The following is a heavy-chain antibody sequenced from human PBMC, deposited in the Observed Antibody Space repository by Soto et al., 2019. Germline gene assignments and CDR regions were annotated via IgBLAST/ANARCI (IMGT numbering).Heavy chain of an antibody. D-gene: IGHD6-13*01. Sequence: GGSLRLSCAASGFTFSSYAMSWVRQAPGKGLEWVSAISGSGGSTYYADSVKGRFTISRDNSKNTLYLQMNSLRAEDTAVYYCANIDKAYSSRGFDYWGQGTLVTVSS. V-gene: IGHV3-23*01. CDR1: GFTFSSYA. CDR3: ANIDKAYSSRGFDY. J-gene: IGHJ4*02. CDR2: ISGSGGST.